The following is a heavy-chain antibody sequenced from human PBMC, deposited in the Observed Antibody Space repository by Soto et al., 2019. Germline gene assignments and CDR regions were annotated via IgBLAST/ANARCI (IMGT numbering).Heavy chain of an antibody. CDR1: GYTFTVYY. D-gene: IGHD5-18*01. V-gene: IGHV1-2*04. CDR3: ARDMGIQLWLAFDY. Sequence: GASVKLCCKASGYTFTVYYMHWVRQAPGQGLEWMGWINPNSGGTNYAQKFQGWVTMTRDTSISTAYMELSRLRSDDTAVYYCARDMGIQLWLAFDYWGQGTLVTVSS. CDR2: INPNSGGT. J-gene: IGHJ4*02.